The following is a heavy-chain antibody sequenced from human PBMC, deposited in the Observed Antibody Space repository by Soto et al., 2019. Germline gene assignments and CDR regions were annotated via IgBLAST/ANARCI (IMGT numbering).Heavy chain of an antibody. Sequence: EVQLVESGGGLVKPGGSLRLSCAASGFTFSNAWMNWVRQAPGKGLEWVGRIKSKTDGGTTDYAAPVKGRFTISRDDSKKPLYLQMNSLKTEDTAVYYCTFRVTTVTTGYYYGMDVWGQGTTVTVSS. CDR3: TFRVTTVTTGYYYGMDV. J-gene: IGHJ6*02. V-gene: IGHV3-15*07. CDR1: GFTFSNAW. CDR2: IKSKTDGGTT. D-gene: IGHD4-17*01.